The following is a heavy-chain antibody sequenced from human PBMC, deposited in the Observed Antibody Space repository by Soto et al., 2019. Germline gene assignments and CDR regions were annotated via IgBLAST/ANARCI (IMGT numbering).Heavy chain of an antibody. J-gene: IGHJ4*02. Sequence: QVQLVQSAGEVRKPGASVKVSCKTSGYTFNLYGMTWLRQAPGQGLEWMGWISGYNGNATYAQKFKGRVILTIDTSTTTAHMELGSLTSDDTAVYYCARILKTSRAVGHWGQGTLVTVSS. D-gene: IGHD3-9*01. CDR3: ARILKTSRAVGH. V-gene: IGHV1-18*04. CDR2: ISGYNGNA. CDR1: GYTFNLYG.